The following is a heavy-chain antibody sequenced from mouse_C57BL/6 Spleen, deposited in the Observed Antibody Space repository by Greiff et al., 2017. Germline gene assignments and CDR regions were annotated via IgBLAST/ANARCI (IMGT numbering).Heavy chain of an antibody. CDR2: ISSGSSTI. CDR1: GFTFSDYG. Sequence: EVNLVESGGGLVKPGGSLKLSCAASGFTFSDYGMHWVRQAPEKGLEWVAYISSGSSTIYYADTVKGRFTISRDNATNTLFLHMTSLSSEDTAMYYCARPYYGSYYFDYWGQGTTLTVSS. V-gene: IGHV5-17*01. CDR3: ARPYYGSYYFDY. J-gene: IGHJ2*01. D-gene: IGHD1-1*01.